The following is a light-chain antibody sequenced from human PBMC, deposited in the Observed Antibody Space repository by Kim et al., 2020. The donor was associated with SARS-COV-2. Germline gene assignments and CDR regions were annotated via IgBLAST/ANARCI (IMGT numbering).Light chain of an antibody. V-gene: IGLV7-43*01. Sequence: GATVTLTCAASTGAVTSGYYPNWFQQKPGQVPRALIYSTTKKHSWTPARFSGTLLGGKAALTLSGVQPEDEADYYCLLYYGGDWVFGGGTQLTVL. CDR2: STT. CDR1: TGAVTSGYY. CDR3: LLYYGGDWV. J-gene: IGLJ3*02.